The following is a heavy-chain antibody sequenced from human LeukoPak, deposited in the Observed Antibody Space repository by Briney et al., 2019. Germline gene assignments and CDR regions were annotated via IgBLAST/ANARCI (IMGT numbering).Heavy chain of an antibody. J-gene: IGHJ4*02. CDR2: IYYGGST. CDR1: GNSISSRSYY. V-gene: IGHV4-39*01. D-gene: IGHD4-17*01. Sequence: SETLSLTCAVSGNSISSRSYYWGWIRQPPGKALEWIGNIYYGGSTYYNPSLKSRVTISVDTSKNQFSLKVTSVTAADTAVYYCARRDYGEPFDYWGQGALVTVSS. CDR3: ARRDYGEPFDY.